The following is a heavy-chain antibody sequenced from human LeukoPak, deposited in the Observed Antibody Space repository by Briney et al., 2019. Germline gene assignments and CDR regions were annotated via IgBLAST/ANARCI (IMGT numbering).Heavy chain of an antibody. D-gene: IGHD5-18*01. CDR2: ISYDGSNK. CDR1: GFTFSSYA. Sequence: PGGSLRLSCAASGFTFSSYAMHWVRQAPGKGLEWVAVISYDGSNKYYADSVKGRFTISRDNSKNTLYLQMNSLRAEDTAVYYCARNQIQLWLLDGFDYWGQGTLVTVSS. J-gene: IGHJ4*02. CDR3: ARNQIQLWLLDGFDY. V-gene: IGHV3-30*04.